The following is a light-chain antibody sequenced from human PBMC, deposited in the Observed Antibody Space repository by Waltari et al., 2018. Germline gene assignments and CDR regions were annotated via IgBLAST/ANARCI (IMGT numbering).Light chain of an antibody. CDR1: GSNIGNNF. CDR3: GTWDTDLSVV. Sequence: QSVLTQPPSVSAAPGPKVTISCSGPGSNIGNNFVSWYQQLPGTAPKLLIYDNNKRPSGIPDRFSGYKSGTSATLVITGLQTGDEADYYCGTWDTDLSVVFGGGTQLTVI. V-gene: IGLV1-51*01. CDR2: DNN. J-gene: IGLJ2*01.